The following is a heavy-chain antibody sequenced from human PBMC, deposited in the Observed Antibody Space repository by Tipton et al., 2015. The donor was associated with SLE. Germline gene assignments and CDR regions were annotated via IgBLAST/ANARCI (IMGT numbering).Heavy chain of an antibody. J-gene: IGHJ5*02. CDR1: GGSFSSYY. CDR2: VNHSGST. Sequence: LRLSCAVYGGSFSSYYWSWIRQPPGKGLEWIGEVNHSGSTNYNPSLKSRVTISVDSSKNQLSLKLSSVTDADTAVYYSAKAAGCSSSWSCGGLFDPWGQVTLLTVSS. V-gene: IGHV4-34*01. CDR3: AKAAGCSSSWSCGGLFDP. D-gene: IGHD6-13*01.